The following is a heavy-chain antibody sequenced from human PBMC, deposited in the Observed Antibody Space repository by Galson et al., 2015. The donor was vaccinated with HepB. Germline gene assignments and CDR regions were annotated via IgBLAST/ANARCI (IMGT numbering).Heavy chain of an antibody. Sequence: ETLSLTCTVSGGSISSYYWSWIRQPPGKGLEWIGYIYYSGSTNYNPSLKSRVTISVDTSKNQFSLKLSSVTAADTAVYYCARHGDMLDDSSGYTREQLDYWGQGTLVTVSS. J-gene: IGHJ4*02. CDR3: ARHGDMLDDSSGYTREQLDY. D-gene: IGHD3-22*01. CDR1: GGSISSYY. V-gene: IGHV4-59*01. CDR2: IYYSGST.